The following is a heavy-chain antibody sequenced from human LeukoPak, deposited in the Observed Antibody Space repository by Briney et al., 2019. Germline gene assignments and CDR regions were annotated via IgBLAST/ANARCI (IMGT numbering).Heavy chain of an antibody. V-gene: IGHV3-11*04. CDR3: ARADCSSTSCYFRRLPSGY. J-gene: IGHJ4*02. CDR1: GFTFSDYY. D-gene: IGHD2-2*01. Sequence: GGSLRLSCAASGFTFSDYYMSWIRRAPGKGLEWVSYISSSGSTIYYADSVKGRFTIPRDNAKNSLYLQMNSLRAEDTAVYYCARADCSSTSCYFRRLPSGYWGQGTLVTVSS. CDR2: ISSSGSTI.